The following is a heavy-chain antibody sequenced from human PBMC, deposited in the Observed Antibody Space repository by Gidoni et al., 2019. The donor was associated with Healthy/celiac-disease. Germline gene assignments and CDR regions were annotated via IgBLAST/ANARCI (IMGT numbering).Heavy chain of an antibody. J-gene: IGHJ4*02. CDR2: IYYSGST. D-gene: IGHD6-13*01. CDR1: GGSISSSSYY. CDR3: ARHSIAAAGPIDY. V-gene: IGHV4-39*01. Sequence: QLQLQESGPGLVKPSETLSLTCTVSGGSISSSSYYWGWIRQPPGKGLEWIGSIYYSGSTYYNPSLKSRVTISVDTSKNQFSLKLSSVTAADTAVYYCARHSIAAAGPIDYWGQGTLVTVSS.